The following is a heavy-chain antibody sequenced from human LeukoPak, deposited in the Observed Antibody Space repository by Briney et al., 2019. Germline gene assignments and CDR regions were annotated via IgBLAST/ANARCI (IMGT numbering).Heavy chain of an antibody. J-gene: IGHJ2*01. CDR1: GFTFSNYG. CDR2: ITGSGGST. V-gene: IGHV3-23*01. D-gene: IGHD1-26*01. CDR3: AKNLLGSESFSWHFDL. Sequence: GGSLRLSCAAPGFTFSNYGMSWVRQAPGKGLAWVSSITGSGGSTRVDSVKDRFTISRDNSKNTLYLQMNSLRADDTAVYFCAKNLLGSESFSWHFDLWGRGTLVTVSS.